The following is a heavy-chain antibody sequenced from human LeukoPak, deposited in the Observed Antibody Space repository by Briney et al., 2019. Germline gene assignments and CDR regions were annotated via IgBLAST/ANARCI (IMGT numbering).Heavy chain of an antibody. CDR2: ISGSGGST. Sequence: GGSLRFSCAASGFTFSSYAMSWVRQAPGKELERVSAISGSGGSTYYADSVKGRFTISRDNSKNTLYLQMNSLRAEDTAVYYCAKHGSSGWYYFDYWGQGTLVTVSS. V-gene: IGHV3-23*01. CDR3: AKHGSSGWYYFDY. CDR1: GFTFSSYA. D-gene: IGHD6-19*01. J-gene: IGHJ4*02.